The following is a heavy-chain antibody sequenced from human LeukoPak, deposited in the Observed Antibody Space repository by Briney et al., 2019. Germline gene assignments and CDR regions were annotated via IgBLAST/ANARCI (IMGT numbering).Heavy chain of an antibody. CDR3: AREDGYCSGGNCYSYFDS. CDR2: IKKTGSET. J-gene: IGHJ4*02. CDR1: GFTFNHFW. V-gene: IGHV3-7*01. Sequence: GESLRLSCAASGFTFNHFWMSWIRQAPGKGLEWVAYIKKTGSETYYVDSVKGRFTITRDNTRNSLFLQMYSLRAEDTAVYFCAREDGYCSGGNCYSYFDSWGQGTLVTVSA. D-gene: IGHD2-15*01.